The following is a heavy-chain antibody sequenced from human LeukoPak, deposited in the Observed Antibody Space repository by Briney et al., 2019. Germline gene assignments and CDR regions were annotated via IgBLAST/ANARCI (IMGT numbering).Heavy chain of an antibody. Sequence: GASVKVSCKASGGTFSSYAISWVRQAPGQGLEWMGGIIPIFGTANYAQKFQGRVTITADESTSTAHMELSSLRSEDTAVYYCARAGFIAAVPALSGMDVWGQGTTVTVSS. D-gene: IGHD6-13*01. CDR1: GGTFSSYA. V-gene: IGHV1-69*13. CDR3: ARAGFIAAVPALSGMDV. J-gene: IGHJ6*02. CDR2: IIPIFGTA.